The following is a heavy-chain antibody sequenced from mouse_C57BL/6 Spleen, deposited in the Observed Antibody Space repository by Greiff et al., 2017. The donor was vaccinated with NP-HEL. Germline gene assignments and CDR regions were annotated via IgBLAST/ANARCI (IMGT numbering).Heavy chain of an antibody. CDR2: IYPGSGST. CDR1: GYTFTSYW. V-gene: IGHV1-55*01. D-gene: IGHD2-3*01. CDR3: AKKGNYDGYYVFAY. Sequence: QVQLQQPGAELVKPGASVKMSCKASGYTFTSYWITWVKQRPGQGLEWIGDIYPGSGSTNYNEKFKSKATLTVDTSSSTAYMQLSSLTSEDSAVYYCAKKGNYDGYYVFAYWGQGTLVTVSA. J-gene: IGHJ3*01.